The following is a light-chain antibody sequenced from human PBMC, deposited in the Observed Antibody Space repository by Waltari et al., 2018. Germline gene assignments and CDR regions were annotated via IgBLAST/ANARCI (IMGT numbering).Light chain of an antibody. V-gene: IGLV7-46*01. CDR2: DTS. CDR3: LLSYNGLGV. Sequence: QAVVTQEPSLTVSPGGTVTLTCCSSPGPVHMRPYPFWLQHKPGPPPRTLIFDTSNKHSWTPARFSGSLLGGKAALTLSGAQPEDEAEYYCLLSYNGLGVFGGGTKLTV. J-gene: IGLJ3*02. CDR1: PGPVHMRPY.